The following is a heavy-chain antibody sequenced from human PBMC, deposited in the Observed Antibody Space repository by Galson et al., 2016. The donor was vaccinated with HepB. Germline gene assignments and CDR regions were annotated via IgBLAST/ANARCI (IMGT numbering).Heavy chain of an antibody. CDR2: IWYDGSNK. CDR1: GFTLTNYG. CDR3: ARTIVAVPGANDYFDY. J-gene: IGHJ4*02. Sequence: SLRLSCAASGFTLTNYGMHWVRQAPGKGLEWVADIWYDGSNKYYADSVKGRFTISRDNSKNTLYLQMNSLRAEDTAVYYCARTIVAVPGANDYFDYWGQGTLVTVSS. V-gene: IGHV3-33*01. D-gene: IGHD2-2*01.